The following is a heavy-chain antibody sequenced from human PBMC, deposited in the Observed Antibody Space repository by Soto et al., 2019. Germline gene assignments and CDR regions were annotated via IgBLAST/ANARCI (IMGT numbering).Heavy chain of an antibody. J-gene: IGHJ4*02. CDR2: ISAYNGDT. Sequence: QAQLVQSGGEVKKPGASVKVSCRASGYTFTSYGYAWVRQAPGQGLEWMGWISAYNGDTNYAQKFQNRGSLTTDTSKTTAHMELRNLGSDDTAVYYCARSGAYCTSITCLFVPFWGLGTLVTVSS. CDR3: ARSGAYCTSITCLFVPF. CDR1: GYTFTSYG. D-gene: IGHD2-8*01. V-gene: IGHV1-18*01.